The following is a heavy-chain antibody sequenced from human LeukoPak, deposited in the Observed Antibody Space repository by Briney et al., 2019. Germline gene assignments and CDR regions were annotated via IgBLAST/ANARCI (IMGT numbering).Heavy chain of an antibody. D-gene: IGHD3-9*01. Sequence: ASVKVSCKASGYTFTGYYMHWVRQAPGQGLEWMGWINPNSGGTRYAQKFQGRVTMTRDTSISTAYMELSRLRSDDTAVYYCARTFPVLRYFDWLNQERYFDLWGRGTLVTVSS. CDR2: INPNSGGT. V-gene: IGHV1-2*02. J-gene: IGHJ2*01. CDR1: GYTFTGYY. CDR3: ARTFPVLRYFDWLNQERYFDL.